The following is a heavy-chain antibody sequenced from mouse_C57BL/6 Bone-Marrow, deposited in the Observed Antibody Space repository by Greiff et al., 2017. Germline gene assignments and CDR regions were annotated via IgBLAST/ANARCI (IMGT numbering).Heavy chain of an antibody. J-gene: IGHJ2*01. V-gene: IGHV5-12*01. Sequence: EVQLQESGGGLVQPGGSLKLSCAASGFTFSDYYMYWVRQTPEKRLEWVAYISNGGGSTYYPDTVKGRFTISRDNAKNTLYLQMSRLKSEDTAMYYCARGGIYYDYGDCDYWGQGTTLTVSS. CDR2: ISNGGGST. D-gene: IGHD2-4*01. CDR1: GFTFSDYY. CDR3: ARGGIYYDYGDCDY.